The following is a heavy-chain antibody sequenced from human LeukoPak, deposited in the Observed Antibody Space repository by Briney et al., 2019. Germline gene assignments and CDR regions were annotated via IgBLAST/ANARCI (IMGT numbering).Heavy chain of an antibody. V-gene: IGHV7-4-1*02. J-gene: IGHJ4*02. CDR2: INTNTGNP. CDR3: ARDLRWFGEYYFDY. Sequence: GASVKVSCKASGYTFTSYAMNWVRQAPGQGLEWMGWINTNTGNPTYAQGFTGRFVFSLDTSVSTAYLQISSLKAEDTAVYYCARDLRWFGEYYFDYWGQGTLVTVSS. CDR1: GYTFTSYA. D-gene: IGHD3-10*01.